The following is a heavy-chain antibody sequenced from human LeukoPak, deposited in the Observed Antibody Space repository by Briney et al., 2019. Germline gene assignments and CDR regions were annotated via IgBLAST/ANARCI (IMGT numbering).Heavy chain of an antibody. CDR2: IRGSGERT. D-gene: IGHD6-19*01. CDR1: GFTFSSYA. V-gene: IGHV3-23*01. Sequence: GGSLRLSCAASGFTFSSYAMSWVRQAPGKGLEWVSLIRGSGERTYHADSVKGRFTISRDNSKNTLYLQMNSLRAEDTAVYYCAKVGQWLPGWFDPWGQGTLVTVSS. CDR3: AKVGQWLPGWFDP. J-gene: IGHJ5*02.